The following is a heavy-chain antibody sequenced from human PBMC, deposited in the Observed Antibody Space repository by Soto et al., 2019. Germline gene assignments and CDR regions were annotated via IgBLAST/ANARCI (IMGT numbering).Heavy chain of an antibody. CDR2: IYWDGYK. J-gene: IGHJ4*02. Sequence: QITLKESGPTLVKPTQTLTLTCAFSGFSLRTSGVGVGWIRQPPGKALEWLALIYWDGYKHYSPSLKSRLTTPEDTSKNQVVLTMTKMDPVDTATYYCAHKGGGDRILDYWGQGTLVTVSS. D-gene: IGHD3-16*01. V-gene: IGHV2-5*02. CDR1: GFSLRTSGVG. CDR3: AHKGGGDRILDY.